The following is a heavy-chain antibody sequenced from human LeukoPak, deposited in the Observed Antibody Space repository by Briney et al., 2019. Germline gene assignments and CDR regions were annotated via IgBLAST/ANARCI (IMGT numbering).Heavy chain of an antibody. CDR2: INPNSGGT. D-gene: IGHD3-10*01. CDR1: GYTFTGYY. CDR3: ARGLGYRAVRGVSNWFDP. V-gene: IGHV1-2*04. J-gene: IGHJ5*02. Sequence: ASVKVSCKASGYTFTGYYMHWVRQAPGQGLEWMGWINPNSGGTNYAQKFQGWVTMTRDASISTAYMELGRLRSDDTAVYYCARGLGYRAVRGVSNWFDPWGQGTLVTVSS.